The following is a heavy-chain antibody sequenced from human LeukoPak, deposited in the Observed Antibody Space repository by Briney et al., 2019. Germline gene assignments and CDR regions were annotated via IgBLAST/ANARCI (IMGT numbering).Heavy chain of an antibody. CDR1: GGSFSGDY. Sequence: SETLSLTCAVYGGSFSGDYWSWIRQPPGKGLEWIGEINHSGSTNYNPSLKSRVTISVDTSKNQFSLKLSSVTAADTAVYYCARELSYGDYVIDYWGQGTLVTVSS. J-gene: IGHJ4*02. CDR2: INHSGST. V-gene: IGHV4-34*01. D-gene: IGHD4-17*01. CDR3: ARELSYGDYVIDY.